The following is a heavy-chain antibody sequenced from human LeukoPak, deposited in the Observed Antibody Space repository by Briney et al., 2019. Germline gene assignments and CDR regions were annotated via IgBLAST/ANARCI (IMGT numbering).Heavy chain of an antibody. D-gene: IGHD2-21*01. J-gene: IGHJ4*02. CDR2: ISWDGGST. Sequence: RGSLRLSCAASGFTFDDYAMHWVRQAPGKGLEGVSLISWDGGSTYYADSVKGRFTISRDNSKNSLYLQMNSLRAEDTALYYCAKGYCGGDCHFDYWGQGTLVTVSS. V-gene: IGHV3-43D*04. CDR3: AKGYCGGDCHFDY. CDR1: GFTFDDYA.